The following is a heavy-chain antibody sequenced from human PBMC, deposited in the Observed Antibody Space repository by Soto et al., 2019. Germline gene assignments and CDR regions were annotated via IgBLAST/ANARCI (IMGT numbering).Heavy chain of an antibody. CDR1: GFTFSSYA. J-gene: IGHJ4*02. V-gene: IGHV3-30-3*01. Sequence: GGSLRLSCAASGFTFSSYAMHWVRQAPGKGLEWVAVISYDGSNKYYADSVKGRFTISRDNSKNTLYLQMNSLRAEDTAVYYCARDIFPGFSGDDYWGQGTLVTVSS. CDR2: ISYDGSNK. D-gene: IGHD3-10*01. CDR3: ARDIFPGFSGDDY.